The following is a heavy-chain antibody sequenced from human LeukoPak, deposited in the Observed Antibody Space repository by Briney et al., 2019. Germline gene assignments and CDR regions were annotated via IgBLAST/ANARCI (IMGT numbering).Heavy chain of an antibody. D-gene: IGHD3-3*01. CDR1: GYTFTGYN. CDR3: ARASIWSGRIYYYYYMDV. CDR2: INPNSGGT. V-gene: IGHV1-2*02. Sequence: ASVKVSCKASGYTFTGYNMYWVRRAPGQGLEWMGGINPNSGGTNYAQKFQGRVTMTRDTSISTAYMELSRLRSDDTAVYYCARASIWSGRIYYYYYMDVWGKGTTVTVSS. J-gene: IGHJ6*03.